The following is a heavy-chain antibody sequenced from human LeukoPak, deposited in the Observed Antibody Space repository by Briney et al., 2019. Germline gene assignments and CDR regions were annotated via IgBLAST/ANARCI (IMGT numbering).Heavy chain of an antibody. CDR3: AREFRVLPDI. J-gene: IGHJ3*02. V-gene: IGHV3-11*06. CDR2: ISSSSSYT. CDR1: GFTFSDYY. Sequence: GGSLRLSCAASGFTFSDYYMSWIRQAPGKGLEWVSYISSSSSYTNYADSVKGRFTISRGNAKNTLYLQMNSLRDEDTAVYYCAREFRVLPDIWGQGTMVTVSS. D-gene: IGHD2-8*02.